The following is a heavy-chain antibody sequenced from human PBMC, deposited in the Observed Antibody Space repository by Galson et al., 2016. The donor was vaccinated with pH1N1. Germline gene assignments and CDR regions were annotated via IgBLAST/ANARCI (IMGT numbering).Heavy chain of an antibody. V-gene: IGHV1-69*13. CDR3: ARVSGYYSGSIDS. CDR1: GGPLNSHA. D-gene: IGHD5-18*01. Sequence: SVKVSCKASGGPLNSHAISWVRQAPGQGLEWMGRIVGIFRSANYAQKFQGRVTITAEEFMSTTYMELSSLRSADTAVYYCARVSGYYSGSIDSWGQGTLVTVSS. J-gene: IGHJ4*02. CDR2: IVGIFRSA.